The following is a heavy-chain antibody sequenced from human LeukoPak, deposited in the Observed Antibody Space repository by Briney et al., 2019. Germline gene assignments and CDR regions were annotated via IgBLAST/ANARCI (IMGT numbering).Heavy chain of an antibody. CDR1: GFTFSSYS. CDR2: ISSRSATI. CDR3: ASQPSNWGLDYYYYMDV. Sequence: TGGSLRLSCAASGFTFSSYSMNWVRQAPGKGLEWVSYISSRSATIYYADSVKGRFTISRDNAKNSLYLQMNSLRAEDTAVYYCASQPSNWGLDYYYYMDVWGKGTTVTVSS. V-gene: IGHV3-48*01. D-gene: IGHD7-27*01. J-gene: IGHJ6*03.